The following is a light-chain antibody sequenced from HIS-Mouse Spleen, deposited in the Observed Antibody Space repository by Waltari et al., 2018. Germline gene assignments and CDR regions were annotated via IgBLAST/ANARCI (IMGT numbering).Light chain of an antibody. V-gene: IGLV2-8*01. CDR1: SSDVGGYHY. CDR2: EVS. CDR3: SSYAGSNKGV. J-gene: IGLJ3*02. Sequence: SALTPPPSASGSPAHSVTIFRTSHSSDVGGYHYLSWYQQHPGKAPKLMIYEVSKRPSGVPDRFSGSKSGNTASLTVSGLQAEDEADYYCSSYAGSNKGVFGGGTKLTVL.